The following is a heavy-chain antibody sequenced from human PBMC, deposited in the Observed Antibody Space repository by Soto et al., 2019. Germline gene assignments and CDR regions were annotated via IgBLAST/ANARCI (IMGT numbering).Heavy chain of an antibody. J-gene: IGHJ4*02. CDR2: ISPILGIA. CDR1: GGTFSSYP. D-gene: IGHD3-10*02. Sequence: QVQLVQSGAEVKKPGSSVKVSCKASGGTFSSYPISWVRQAPGQGLEWMGRISPILGIANYAQKFQGRVTITADKSTSTAYMELSSLRSEDTAVYYCATVGCWGNDCWVQGTLVTVS. V-gene: IGHV1-69*02. CDR3: ATVGCWGNDC.